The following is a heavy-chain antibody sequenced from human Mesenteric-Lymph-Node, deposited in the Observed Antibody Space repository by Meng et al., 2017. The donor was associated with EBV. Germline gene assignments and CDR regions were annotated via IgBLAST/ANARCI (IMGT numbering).Heavy chain of an antibody. CDR2: IYPTGST. J-gene: IGHJ4*02. CDR1: GVSISSSNW. CDR3: ARGVLFRGVIDLYYFDY. V-gene: IGHV4-4*02. Sequence: LLPCSARLVSPTDTPALTCSVSGVSISSSNWWNWVRQSPGKGLGWIGEIYPTGSTNYSPPFESRVTISVDKSKNQFSLILNSVTAADTAMYYCARGVLFRGVIDLYYFDYWGQGTLVTVSS. D-gene: IGHD2-21*01.